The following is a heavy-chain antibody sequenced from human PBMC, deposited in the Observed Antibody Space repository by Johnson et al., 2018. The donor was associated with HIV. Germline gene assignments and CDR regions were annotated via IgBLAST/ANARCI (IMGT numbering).Heavy chain of an antibody. CDR2: ISYDGSNK. CDR1: GFTVSSYA. J-gene: IGHJ3*02. D-gene: IGHD3-22*01. V-gene: IGHV3-30*04. CDR3: ARGGLTYYYDSSGYPDAFDI. Sequence: QMQLVESGGGLIQPGGSLRLSCAASGFTVSSYAMHWVRQAPGKGLEWVAVISYDGSNKYYADSVKGRFTISRDNSKNTLYLQMNSLRAEDTAVYYCARGGLTYYYDSSGYPDAFDIWGQGTMVTVSS.